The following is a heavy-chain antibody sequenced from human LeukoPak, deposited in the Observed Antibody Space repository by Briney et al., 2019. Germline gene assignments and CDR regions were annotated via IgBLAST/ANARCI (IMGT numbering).Heavy chain of an antibody. CDR1: GGALNGYY. CDR2: INHSGST. V-gene: IGHV4-34*01. Sequence: SETLSLTCAVYGGALNGYYWNWIRQSPGKGLEWIGEINHSGSTNYNPSLKSRVTMSVDTSKNQFSLKLSSVTAADTAVYYCARVVCGGDCHTPHFDYWGQGTLVTVSS. J-gene: IGHJ4*02. D-gene: IGHD2-21*02. CDR3: ARVVCGGDCHTPHFDY.